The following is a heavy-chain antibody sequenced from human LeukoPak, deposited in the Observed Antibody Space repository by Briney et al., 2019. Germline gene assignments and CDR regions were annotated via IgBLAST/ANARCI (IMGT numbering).Heavy chain of an antibody. D-gene: IGHD2/OR15-2a*01. J-gene: IGHJ4*02. Sequence: SGGSLRLSCAASGFTFSTYAMHWVRQTPGKGLEWVAFISYDGSNEDYADSVKGRFTISKDNAKNTVYLQMNNLRAEDTAVYYCVSFYETYWGRGTLVTVSS. CDR3: VSFYETY. CDR1: GFTFSTYA. V-gene: IGHV3-30-3*01. CDR2: ISYDGSNE.